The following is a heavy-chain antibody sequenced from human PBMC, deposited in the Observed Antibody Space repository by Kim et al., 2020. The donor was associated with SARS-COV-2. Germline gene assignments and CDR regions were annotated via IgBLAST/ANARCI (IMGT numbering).Heavy chain of an antibody. Sequence: GGSLRLSCTASGYTFGDYGMHWVRQAPGKGLEWVSGIAWNSGTLGYADSVKGRFTISRDNRKNSLYLRMNSLRLEDTGLYFCARDSKATRGTYFYNSHMDVWGKGTAVTVSS. D-gene: IGHD3-16*01. CDR2: IAWNSGTL. J-gene: IGHJ6*03. CDR1: GYTFGDYG. V-gene: IGHV3-9*01. CDR3: ARDSKATRGTYFYNSHMDV.